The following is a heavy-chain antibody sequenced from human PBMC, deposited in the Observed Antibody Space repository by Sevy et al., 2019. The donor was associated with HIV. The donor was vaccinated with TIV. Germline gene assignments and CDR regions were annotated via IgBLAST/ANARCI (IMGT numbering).Heavy chain of an antibody. Sequence: ASVKVSCKASGYTFTSYYMHWVRQAPGQGFEWMGIINPSGGSTSYAQKFQGRVTMTRDTSTSTVYMELSSLRSEDTAVYYCARSSYYYGSGSYFINWFDPWGQGTLVTVSS. CDR3: ARSSYYYGSGSYFINWFDP. CDR1: GYTFTSYY. D-gene: IGHD3-10*01. V-gene: IGHV1-46*01. CDR2: INPSGGST. J-gene: IGHJ5*02.